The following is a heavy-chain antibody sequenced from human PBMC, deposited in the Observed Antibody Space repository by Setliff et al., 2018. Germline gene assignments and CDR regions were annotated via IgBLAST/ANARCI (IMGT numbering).Heavy chain of an antibody. Sequence: ASVKVSCKASGYTFTSYYMHWVRQAPGQGLEWMGIINSSGGSTSYAQKFQGRVTMTRDTSTSTVYMELSSLRSEDTALYYCTVYNTGSSKDHYWGQGTPVTVSS. CDR1: GYTFTSYY. J-gene: IGHJ4*02. CDR3: TVYNTGSSKDHY. CDR2: INSSGGST. D-gene: IGHD2-8*02. V-gene: IGHV1-46*01.